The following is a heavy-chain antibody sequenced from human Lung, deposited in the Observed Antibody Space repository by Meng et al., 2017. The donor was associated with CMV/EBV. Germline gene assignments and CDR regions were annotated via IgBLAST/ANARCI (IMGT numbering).Heavy chain of an antibody. CDR2: IYYSGST. D-gene: IGHD3-22*01. V-gene: IGHV4-30-4*01. CDR3: ARLLYYYDSGGYYRYLDY. Sequence: INSGDYYWSWIRQPPGKGLEWIGYIYYSGSTYYNPSPKSRLTMSVDTSKNQFSLKLSSVTAADTAVYYCARLLYYYDSGGYYRYLDYWGQGTLVTVSS. CDR1: INSGDYY. J-gene: IGHJ4*02.